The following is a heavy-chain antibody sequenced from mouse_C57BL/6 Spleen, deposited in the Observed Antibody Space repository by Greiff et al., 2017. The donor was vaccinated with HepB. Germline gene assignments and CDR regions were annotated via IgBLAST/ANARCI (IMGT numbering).Heavy chain of an antibody. CDR2: ISSGSSTI. J-gene: IGHJ1*03. Sequence: EVHLVESGGGLVKPGGSLKLSCAASGFTFSDYGMHWVRQAPEKGLEWVAYISSGSSTIYYADTVKGRFTISRDNAKNTLFLQMTSLRSEDTAMYYCARLGEDWYFDVWGTVTTVTVSS. V-gene: IGHV5-17*01. CDR1: GFTFSDYG. CDR3: ARLGEDWYFDV. D-gene: IGHD4-1*01.